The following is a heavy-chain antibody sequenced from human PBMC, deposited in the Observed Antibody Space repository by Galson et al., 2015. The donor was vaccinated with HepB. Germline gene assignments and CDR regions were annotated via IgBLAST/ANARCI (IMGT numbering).Heavy chain of an antibody. V-gene: IGHV3-30*02. CDR1: GFTFSSYG. D-gene: IGHD3-16*01. J-gene: IGHJ4*02. CDR2: IQYDGSNK. CDR3: AKDYGYYFDY. Sequence: SLRLSCAASGFTFSSYGMHWVRQAPGKGLEWVAFIQYDGSNKYYADSVKGRFTISRDNSKNTLYLQMNSLRAEDTAVYYCAKDYGYYFDYWGQGTLVTVSS.